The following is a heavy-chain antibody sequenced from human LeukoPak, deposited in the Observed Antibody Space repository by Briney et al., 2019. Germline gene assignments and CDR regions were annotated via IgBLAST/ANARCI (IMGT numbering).Heavy chain of an antibody. V-gene: IGHV4-38-2*01. CDR1: GYSISSVYH. CDR3: ARRLWVISRDGYDF. D-gene: IGHD3-16*02. Sequence: SETLSLTCAVSGYSISSVYHWGWIRQPPGKGLEWIGYIHHSGTTDYNPSLKSRAIILVDTTKNQFSLKVGSLTAADTAVYYCARRLWVISRDGYDFWGQGTMGNGSS. J-gene: IGHJ3*01. CDR2: IHHSGTT.